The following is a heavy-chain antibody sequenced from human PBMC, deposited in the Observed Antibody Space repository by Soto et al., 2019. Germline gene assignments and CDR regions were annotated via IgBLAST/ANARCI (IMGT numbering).Heavy chain of an antibody. V-gene: IGHV1-2*04. CDR1: GYTFTGYY. D-gene: IGHD6-13*01. CDR3: ARGPYSSSWYPYYYGMDV. CDR2: INPNSGGT. Sequence: ASVKVSCKASGYTFTGYYMHWVRQAPGQGLEWMGWINPNSGGTNYAQKFQGWVTMTRDTSISTAYMELSRLRSDDTAVYYCARGPYSSSWYPYYYGMDVWGQGTTVTVSS. J-gene: IGHJ6*02.